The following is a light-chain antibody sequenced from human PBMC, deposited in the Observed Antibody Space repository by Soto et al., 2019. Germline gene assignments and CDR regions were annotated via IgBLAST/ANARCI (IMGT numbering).Light chain of an antibody. V-gene: IGLV1-40*01. CDR2: GNS. CDR3: QSYDSSLSGCYV. J-gene: IGLJ1*01. Sequence: QSVLTQPPSLSGAPGHRVTISCTGSSSNIGAGYDVHWYQQLPGTAPKLLIYGNSNRPSGVPDRFSGSKSGTSASLAITGLQAEDEADYYCQSYDSSLSGCYVFGTGTKVTVL. CDR1: SSNIGAGYD.